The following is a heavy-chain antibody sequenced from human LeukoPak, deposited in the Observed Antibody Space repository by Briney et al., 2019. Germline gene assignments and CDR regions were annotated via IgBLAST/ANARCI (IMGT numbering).Heavy chain of an antibody. V-gene: IGHV4-34*01. CDR1: GLTFSSYY. D-gene: IGHD3-3*01. Sequence: SETLTLSCAASGLTFSSYYMTWVRQAPGKGLEWIGEINHNGGTNYNASLKSRVTISGDTSKNQFSLKLRSVTAADAAVSYCERVTITIVEVTRLNWFDPWGEGGMVAVCS. CDR2: INHNGGT. J-gene: IGHJ5*02. CDR3: ERVTITIVEVTRLNWFDP.